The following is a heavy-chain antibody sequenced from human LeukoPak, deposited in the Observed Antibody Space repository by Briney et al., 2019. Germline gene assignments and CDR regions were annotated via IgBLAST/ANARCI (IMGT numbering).Heavy chain of an antibody. J-gene: IGHJ4*02. D-gene: IGHD2-21*02. Sequence: AGGSLRLSCAASGFTFTTYWMHRVRQAPGKGLEWVANIKQDGSEKYYVDSAKGRFTISRDNGKNSVYLQMNSLRAEDTAVYYCARDGGHGGDLDYWGQGTLVTVSS. V-gene: IGHV3-7*01. CDR2: IKQDGSEK. CDR3: ARDGGHGGDLDY. CDR1: GFTFTTYW.